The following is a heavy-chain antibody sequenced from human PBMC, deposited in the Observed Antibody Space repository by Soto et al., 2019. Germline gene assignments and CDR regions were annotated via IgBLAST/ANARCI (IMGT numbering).Heavy chain of an antibody. CDR1: GGGNLRDYR. CDR2: LIPKLGSA. CDR3: ARGGDGYTFGAVY. D-gene: IGHD2-21*01. V-gene: IGHV1-69*01. J-gene: IGHJ1*01. Sequence: QVQLVQSGAEVKEPGSSVKVSCKASGGGNLRDYRTTWVRRAPGQGLEWMGGLIPKLGSANYAQNFQGRVTITADESTNTVYMELRSLRSDDTAVYYCARGGDGYTFGAVYWGQCTPVTVSS.